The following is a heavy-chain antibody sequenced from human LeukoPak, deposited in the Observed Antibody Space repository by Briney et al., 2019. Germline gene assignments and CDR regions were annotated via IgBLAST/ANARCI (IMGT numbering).Heavy chain of an antibody. V-gene: IGHV1-3*01. J-gene: IGHJ4*02. CDR3: ARGPSEEEWELLGLEDY. CDR2: INAGNGNT. D-gene: IGHD1-26*01. Sequence: GASVKVSCKASGYTFTSYAMHWVRQAPGQRLEWMGWINAGNGNTKYSQKFQGRVTITRDTSASTAYMELSSLRSEDTAVYYCARGPSEEEWELLGLEDYWGQGTLVTVSS. CDR1: GYTFTSYA.